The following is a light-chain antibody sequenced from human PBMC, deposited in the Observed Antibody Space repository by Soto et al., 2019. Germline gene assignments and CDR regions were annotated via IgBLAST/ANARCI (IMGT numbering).Light chain of an antibody. CDR3: QSYDSSLSGYV. CDR1: SSNIGAGYD. V-gene: IGLV1-40*01. CDR2: GNS. J-gene: IGLJ1*01. Sequence: QLVLTQPPSVSGARGHRVTISCTGSSSNIGAGYDVHWYQQLPGTAPKLLIYGNSNRPSGVPDRFSGSKSGTSASLAITGLQAEDEADYYCQSYDSSLSGYVFGTGTKLTVL.